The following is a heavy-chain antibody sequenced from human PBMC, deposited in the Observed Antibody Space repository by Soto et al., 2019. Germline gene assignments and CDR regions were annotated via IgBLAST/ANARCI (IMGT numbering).Heavy chain of an antibody. CDR2: IWYDGSNK. D-gene: IGHD4-17*01. J-gene: IGHJ3*02. CDR3: ARVSTTVKGNALDI. CDR1: GFTFRSYG. V-gene: IGHV3-33*01. Sequence: GGSLRLSWAGSGFTFRSYGMHWVRQAPGKGLEWVAVIWYDGSNKYYADSVKGRFTISRDNSKNTLYLQMNSLRAEDTAVYYCARVSTTVKGNALDIRGQRTMVTVSS.